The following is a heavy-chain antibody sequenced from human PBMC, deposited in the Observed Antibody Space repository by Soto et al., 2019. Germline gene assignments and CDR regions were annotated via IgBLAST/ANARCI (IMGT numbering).Heavy chain of an antibody. D-gene: IGHD3-9*01. Sequence: KAGGSLRLSCAASGFTFSDYYMSWIRQAPGKGLEWVSYISSSGSTIYYADSVKGRFTISRDNAKNSLYLQMNSLRAEDTAVYYCAREAIYYDILTGYRVLDYYGMDVWGQGTTVTVSS. V-gene: IGHV3-11*01. CDR3: AREAIYYDILTGYRVLDYYGMDV. CDR2: ISSSGSTI. CDR1: GFTFSDYY. J-gene: IGHJ6*02.